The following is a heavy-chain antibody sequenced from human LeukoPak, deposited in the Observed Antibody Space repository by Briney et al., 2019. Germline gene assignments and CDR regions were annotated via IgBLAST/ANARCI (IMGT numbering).Heavy chain of an antibody. CDR1: GGSFSGYY. CDR3: ARVGFLEWLLGYFDY. D-gene: IGHD3-3*02. Sequence: PSETLSLTCAVYGGSFSGYYWGWIRQPPGKGLEWIGSIYHSGSTYYNPSLKSRVTISVDTSKNQFSLKLSSVTAADTAVYYCARVGFLEWLLGYFDYWGQGTLVTVSS. J-gene: IGHJ4*02. V-gene: IGHV4-38-2*01. CDR2: IYHSGST.